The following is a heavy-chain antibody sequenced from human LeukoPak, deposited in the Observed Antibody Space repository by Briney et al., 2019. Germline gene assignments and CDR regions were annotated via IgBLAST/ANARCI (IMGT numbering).Heavy chain of an antibody. CDR2: ITMAGRAI. Sequence: GGSPRLSCAASGFTFSDFYMSWIRQAPGKGLECVSYITMAGRAIYYADSVQGRFTISRYHARNSLYLQMNGLRAEDTAVYYCASDIVATSGDFWGQGTLVTVSS. CDR3: ASDIVATSGDF. V-gene: IGHV3-11*01. D-gene: IGHD5-12*01. CDR1: GFTFSDFY. J-gene: IGHJ4*02.